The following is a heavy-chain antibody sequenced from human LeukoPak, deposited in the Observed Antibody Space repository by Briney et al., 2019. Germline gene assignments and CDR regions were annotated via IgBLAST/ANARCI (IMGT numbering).Heavy chain of an antibody. CDR1: GFTFSSYA. V-gene: IGHV3-23*01. CDR3: AKDLNAVVAAKSDY. J-gene: IGHJ4*02. D-gene: IGHD2-15*01. Sequence: PGGSLRLSCAASGFTFSSYAMSWVRQAPGKGLEWVSAISGSGGSIYYADSVKGRFTISRDNSKNTLYLQMNSLRAEDTAVYYCAKDLNAVVAAKSDYWGQGTLVTVSS. CDR2: ISGSGGSI.